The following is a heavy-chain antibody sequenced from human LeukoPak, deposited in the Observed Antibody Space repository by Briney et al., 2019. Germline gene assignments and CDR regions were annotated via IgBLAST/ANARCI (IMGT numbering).Heavy chain of an antibody. CDR1: EFTFRSYA. J-gene: IGHJ3*02. CDR3: AKFDYYDSSGYYDKVLDAFDI. V-gene: IGHV3-23*01. D-gene: IGHD3-22*01. CDR2: INSDGGST. Sequence: GGSLRLSCGASEFTFRSYAMSWVRQAPGKGLEWVSPINSDGGSTCYADSVKGRFTISRDNSKNTLYLQMNSLRAEGTAVYYCAKFDYYDSSGYYDKVLDAFDIWGRGTMVTVSS.